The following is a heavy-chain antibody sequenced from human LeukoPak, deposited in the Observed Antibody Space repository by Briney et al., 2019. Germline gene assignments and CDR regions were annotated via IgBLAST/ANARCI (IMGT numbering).Heavy chain of an antibody. CDR1: GFTFSSYA. V-gene: IGHV3-23*01. D-gene: IGHD1-26*01. Sequence: GGSLRLSCAASGFTFSSYAMTWVRQAPGKGLEWVSVISGSGADTYYADSVKGRFTISRDNSKNTLYLQMNSLRAEDTAVYYCAKDYSGSSFGYWGQGTLVTVSS. J-gene: IGHJ4*02. CDR3: AKDYSGSSFGY. CDR2: ISGSGADT.